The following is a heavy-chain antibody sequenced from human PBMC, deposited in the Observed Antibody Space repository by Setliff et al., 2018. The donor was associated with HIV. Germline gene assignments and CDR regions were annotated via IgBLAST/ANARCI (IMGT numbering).Heavy chain of an antibody. CDR2: IYSSGRT. J-gene: IGHJ5*02. CDR3: AREKGFGGATGWFDP. D-gene: IGHD2-15*01. Sequence: PSETLSLTCNVSGGSISGYYWTWIRQPAGKGLEWIGRIYSSGRTNYNSSLKSRVTMSVDTSKNQFSLMSRSVTAAETAVYYCAREKGFGGATGWFDPWGLGTPVTVSS. CDR1: GGSISGYY. V-gene: IGHV4-4*07.